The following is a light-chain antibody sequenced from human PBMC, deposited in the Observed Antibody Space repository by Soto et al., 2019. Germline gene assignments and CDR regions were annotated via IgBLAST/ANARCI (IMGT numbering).Light chain of an antibody. CDR1: SSDVGGYNY. CDR3: SSYTSSITLVV. J-gene: IGLJ2*01. CDR2: DVS. V-gene: IGLV2-14*01. Sequence: QSVLTQPASVSGSPGQSITISCTGTSSDVGGYNYVSWYQQHPGKAPKLMIYDVSNRPSGVSNRFSGSKSGNTASLTISGLHAEHEADYYCSSYTSSITLVVFGGGTKVTVL.